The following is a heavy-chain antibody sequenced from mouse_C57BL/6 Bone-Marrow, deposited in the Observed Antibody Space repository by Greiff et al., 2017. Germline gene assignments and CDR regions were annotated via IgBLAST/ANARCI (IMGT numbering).Heavy chain of an antibody. CDR2: IWTGGGT. J-gene: IGHJ4*01. V-gene: IGHV2-9-1*01. D-gene: IGHD2-4*01. Sequence: VKLMESGPGLVAPSQSLSITCTVSGFSLTSYAISWVRQPPGKGLEWLGVIWTGGGTNYNSAIKSRMSISKDNSKSQVFLKMNSLQTDDTARYYCARKGDYDYDVLYYYANDYWGQGTSVTVSS. CDR3: ARKGDYDYDVLYYYANDY. CDR1: GFSLTSYA.